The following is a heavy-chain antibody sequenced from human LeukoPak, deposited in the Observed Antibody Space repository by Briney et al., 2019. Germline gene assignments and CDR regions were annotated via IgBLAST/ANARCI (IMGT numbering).Heavy chain of an antibody. J-gene: IGHJ6*03. CDR1: GFSFSTYW. V-gene: IGHV3-7*01. Sequence: PGGSLRLSFVASGFSFSTYWMSWVRQAPGKGLEWVANIKQDGSVNYYVDSVKGRFTISRDNAKNSVYLQMNRLRVEDTAVYYRARDHRPTIFGVVSQSPRLDSSYYYYSMDVWGKGTTVTVSS. CDR2: IKQDGSVN. D-gene: IGHD3-3*01. CDR3: ARDHRPTIFGVVSQSPRLDSSYYYYSMDV.